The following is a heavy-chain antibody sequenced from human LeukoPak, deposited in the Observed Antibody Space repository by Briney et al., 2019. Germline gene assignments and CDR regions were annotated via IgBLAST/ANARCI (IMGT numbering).Heavy chain of an antibody. V-gene: IGHV1-8*01. J-gene: IGHJ4*02. Sequence: ASVKVSCKASGYTFTSYDINWVRQATGQGLEWMGWMNPNSGNTGYAQKLQGRVTMTTDTSTSTAYMELRSLRSDDTAVYYCARAASGYDRYYFDYWGQGTLVTVSS. D-gene: IGHD5-12*01. CDR1: GYTFTSYD. CDR2: MNPNSGNT. CDR3: ARAASGYDRYYFDY.